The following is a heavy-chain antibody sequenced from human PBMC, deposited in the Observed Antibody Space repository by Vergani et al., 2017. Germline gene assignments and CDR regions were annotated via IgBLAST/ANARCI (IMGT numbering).Heavy chain of an antibody. Sequence: QLQLQESGPGLVMPSATLSLTCSVSGASIRSSNYYWGWIRQPPGKGLEWIASIYYSGSTYYNPSLKSRVTISVDTSKNQFSLKLSSVTAADTAVYFCARHSTVVWLVELGWIDHWCQGILVTVSS. V-gene: IGHV4-39*01. CDR3: ARHSTVVWLVELGWIDH. D-gene: IGHD4-23*01. J-gene: IGHJ5*02. CDR2: IYYSGST. CDR1: GASIRSSNYY.